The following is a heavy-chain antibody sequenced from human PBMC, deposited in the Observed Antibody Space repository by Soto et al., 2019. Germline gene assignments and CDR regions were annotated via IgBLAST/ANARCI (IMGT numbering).Heavy chain of an antibody. D-gene: IGHD2-2*01. J-gene: IGHJ6*03. Sequence: QVQLQESGPGLVKPSETLSLTCTVSGGSIRSYYWSWIRQPPGKGLEWIGYIYYSGSTNYNPSLKSRVTISVDTSKNQFSLKLSSVTAADTAVYYCARVQRPRGYQLPRGDYYYMDVWGKGTTVTVSS. CDR1: GGSIRSYY. CDR2: IYYSGST. V-gene: IGHV4-59*01. CDR3: ARVQRPRGYQLPRGDYYYMDV.